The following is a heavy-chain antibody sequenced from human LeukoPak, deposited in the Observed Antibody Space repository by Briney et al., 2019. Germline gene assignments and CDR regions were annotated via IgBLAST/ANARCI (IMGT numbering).Heavy chain of an antibody. D-gene: IGHD3-3*01. CDR2: IYYSGST. V-gene: IGHV4-39*07. Sequence: SETLSLTCTVFGGSISSSSYYWGWIRQPPGKGLEWIGSIYYSGSTYYNPSLKSRVTISVDTSKNQFSLKLSSVTAADTAVYYCARKEGTIFGVLSAFDIWGQGTMVTVSS. CDR1: GGSISSSSYY. CDR3: ARKEGTIFGVLSAFDI. J-gene: IGHJ3*02.